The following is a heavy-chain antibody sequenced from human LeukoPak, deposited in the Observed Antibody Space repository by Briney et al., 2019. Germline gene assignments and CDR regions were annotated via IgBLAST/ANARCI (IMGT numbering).Heavy chain of an antibody. CDR2: IGGRSSSL. V-gene: IGHV3-21*01. CDR3: ARVEYIGNGNLY. J-gene: IGHJ4*02. Sequence: GGSLRLSCAASGSTFSSYSMNWVRQTPGKGLEWVSSIGGRSSSLYYADSVKGRFTISRDNAKNSLYLQMNSLRAEDTATYFCARVEYIGNGNLYWGQGTLVTVSS. CDR1: GSTFSSYS. D-gene: IGHD4-23*01.